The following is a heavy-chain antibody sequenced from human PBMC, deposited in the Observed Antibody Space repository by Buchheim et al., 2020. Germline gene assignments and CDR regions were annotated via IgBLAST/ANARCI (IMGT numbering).Heavy chain of an antibody. CDR2: ISGSGDNT. V-gene: IGHV3-23*01. CDR3: AKAPSRTNWFDP. Sequence: EVQLLESGGGLVQPGGSLRLSCAASGFTFSSYAMSWVRQAPGKGLEWVSGISGSGDNTFYADSVKGRFTISRDNSKNTLYLQTNSLRAEDTALYYCAKAPSRTNWFDPWGQGTL. J-gene: IGHJ5*02. CDR1: GFTFSSYA.